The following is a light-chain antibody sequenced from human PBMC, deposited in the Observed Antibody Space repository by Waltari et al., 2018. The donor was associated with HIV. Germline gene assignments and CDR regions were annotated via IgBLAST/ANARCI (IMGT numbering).Light chain of an antibody. V-gene: IGLV1-44*01. CDR2: SND. CDR1: PSNIGSNS. J-gene: IGLJ2*01. CDR3: ATWDDTMSVV. Sequence: QSPLTQTPSMSGAPGQRVTISCSGGPSNIGSNSVNWYRQLPGTAPKLLIYSNDQRPSSVPVRFSGSKSATSAFLVISGLQSDDEADYYCATWDDTMSVVFGGGTRLTVL.